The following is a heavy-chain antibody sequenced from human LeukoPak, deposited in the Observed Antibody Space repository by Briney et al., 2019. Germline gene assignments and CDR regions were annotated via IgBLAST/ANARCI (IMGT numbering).Heavy chain of an antibody. Sequence: EPSETLSLTCTVSGGSISSGSYYWSWIRQPAGKGLEWIGRIYTSGSTNYNPSLKSRVTISVDTSKNQFSLKLSSVTAADTAVYYCAKERSSWAFDIWGQGTMLTVSS. D-gene: IGHD6-6*01. CDR3: AKERSSWAFDI. V-gene: IGHV4-61*02. CDR1: GGSISSGSYY. J-gene: IGHJ3*02. CDR2: IYTSGST.